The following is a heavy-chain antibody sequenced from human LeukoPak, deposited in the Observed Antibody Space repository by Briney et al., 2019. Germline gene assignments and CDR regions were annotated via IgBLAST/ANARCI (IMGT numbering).Heavy chain of an antibody. J-gene: IGHJ4*02. CDR3: ARPYYYGSGSYSVPAV. CDR2: ISSSSSTI. D-gene: IGHD3-10*01. CDR1: GFTFSSYS. Sequence: GGSLRLSCAASGFTFSSYSMNWVRQAPGKGLEWASYISSSSSTIYYADSVKGRFTISRDNAKNSLYLQMNSLRAEDTAVYYCARPYYYGSGSYSVPAVWGQGTLVTVSS. V-gene: IGHV3-48*01.